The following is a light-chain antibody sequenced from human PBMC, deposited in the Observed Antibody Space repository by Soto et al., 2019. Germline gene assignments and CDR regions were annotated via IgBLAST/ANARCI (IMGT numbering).Light chain of an antibody. CDR1: QTISSW. J-gene: IGKJ1*01. V-gene: IGKV1-5*03. Sequence: DIQMTHSPSSLSGSVGDRVTITCRASQTISSWLAWYQQKPGKAPKLLIYKASTLKSGVPSRFSGSGSGTEFTLTISSLQPDDFATYYRQHYNSYSEAFGQGTKVDI. CDR3: QHYNSYSEA. CDR2: KAS.